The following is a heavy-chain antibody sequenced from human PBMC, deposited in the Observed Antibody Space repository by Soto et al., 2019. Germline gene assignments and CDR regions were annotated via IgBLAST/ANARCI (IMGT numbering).Heavy chain of an antibody. CDR3: AREGVVVPAATSYYYYYMDV. D-gene: IGHD2-2*01. J-gene: IGHJ6*03. CDR2: ISAYNGNT. CDR1: GYTFTSYG. V-gene: IGHV1-18*01. Sequence: ASVKVSCKASGYTFTSYGISWVRQAPGQGLEWMGWISAYNGNTNYAQKLQGRVTMTTDTSTSTAYMELRSLRSDDTAVYYCAREGVVVPAATSYYYYYMDVWGKGTTVTVSS.